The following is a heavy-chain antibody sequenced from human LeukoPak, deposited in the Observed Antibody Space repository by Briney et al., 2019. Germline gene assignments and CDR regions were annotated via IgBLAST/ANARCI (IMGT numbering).Heavy chain of an antibody. J-gene: IGHJ3*02. CDR2: IDLSDSYI. Sequence: KPGESPRISRQGSGYRFTRYWISWVRQMPGKGLECMAGIDLSDSYIHYSPSFQCHVTISADKSLSTAYLQGCSLKASDTAMFYCARQRYFEERLGRSFDIWGQGTMVTVSS. D-gene: IGHD3-9*01. CDR1: GYRFTRYW. V-gene: IGHV5-10-1*01. CDR3: ARQRYFEERLGRSFDI.